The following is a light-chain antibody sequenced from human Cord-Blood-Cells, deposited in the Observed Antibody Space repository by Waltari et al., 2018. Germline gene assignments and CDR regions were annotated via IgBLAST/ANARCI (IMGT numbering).Light chain of an antibody. CDR2: WAS. CDR3: QQYYSTPYT. Sequence: DIVLTQSPDSLAVSLGERATINCKHSKSVLYSSNNKNYLAWYQQKPGQPPKLLIYWASTRESGVPDRFSGSGSGTDFTLTISSLQAEDVAVYYCQQYYSTPYTFGQGTKLEIK. J-gene: IGKJ2*01. CDR1: KSVLYSSNNKNY. V-gene: IGKV4-1*01.